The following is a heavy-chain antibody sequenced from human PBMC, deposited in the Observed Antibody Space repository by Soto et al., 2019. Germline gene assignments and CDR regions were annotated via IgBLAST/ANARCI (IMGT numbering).Heavy chain of an antibody. V-gene: IGHV3-30-3*01. CDR2: ISYDGSNK. Sequence: PGGSLRLSCAASGFTFSSYAMHWVRQAPGKGLEWVAVISYDGSNKYYADSVKGRFTISRDNSKNTLYLQMNSLRAEDTAVYYCARPKEGDPDGSGAFDIWGQGTMVTVSS. CDR1: GFTFSSYA. J-gene: IGHJ3*02. D-gene: IGHD1-26*01. CDR3: ARPKEGDPDGSGAFDI.